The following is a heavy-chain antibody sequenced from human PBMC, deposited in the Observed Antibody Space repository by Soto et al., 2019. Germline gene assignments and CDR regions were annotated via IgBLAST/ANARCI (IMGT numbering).Heavy chain of an antibody. CDR1: GYTFTSYY. CDR2: INPSGGST. CDR3: AREGEGYCSGGSCYPIDY. Sequence: QVQLVQSGAEVKKPGASVKVSCKASGYTFTSYYMHWVRQAPGQGLEWMGIINPSGGSTSYAQKCQGRVTMTRDTSTSTVYMELSSLRSEDTAVYYCAREGEGYCSGGSCYPIDYWGQGTLVTVSS. J-gene: IGHJ4*02. V-gene: IGHV1-46*03. D-gene: IGHD2-15*01.